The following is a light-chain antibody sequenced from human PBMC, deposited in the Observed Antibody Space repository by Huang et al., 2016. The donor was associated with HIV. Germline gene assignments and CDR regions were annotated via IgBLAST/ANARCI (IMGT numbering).Light chain of an antibody. J-gene: IGKJ2*01. V-gene: IGKV1-12*01. CDR3: QLANSPYT. Sequence: DIQMTQSPSSVSASVGDTVTITCRASQAIAGHLAWYQQTPGTAPKLLVYAASSLQSDVPSRFSANGFDTDFTLTITSLQPEDFATYFCQLANSPYTFGQGTKLEIK. CDR2: AAS. CDR1: QAIAGH.